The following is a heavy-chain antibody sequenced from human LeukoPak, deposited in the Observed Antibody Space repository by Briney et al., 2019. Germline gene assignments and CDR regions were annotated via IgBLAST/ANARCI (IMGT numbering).Heavy chain of an antibody. J-gene: IGHJ4*02. CDR2: MNPNSGNT. Sequence: GASVKVSCKASGYTFTNYDINWVRQASGQGLDWMGWMNPNSGNTGYAQKFQGRVTMTRNTSISTAYMEVSSLSSEDTAVYYCARGPGCVSTSCPYHFDYWGQGTLATVSS. CDR1: GYTFTNYD. V-gene: IGHV1-8*01. CDR3: ARGPGCVSTSCPYHFDY. D-gene: IGHD2-2*01.